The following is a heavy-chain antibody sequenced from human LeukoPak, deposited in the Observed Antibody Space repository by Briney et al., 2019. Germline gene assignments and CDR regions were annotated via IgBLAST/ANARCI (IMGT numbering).Heavy chain of an antibody. J-gene: IGHJ3*02. D-gene: IGHD6-13*01. CDR3: TRDGFGAAAGDDAFDI. CDR2: ISSSSSYI. Sequence: GGSLRLSCAASGFTFSSYSMNWDRQAPGKVLEWVSSISSSSSYIYYADSVKGRFTISRDNAKNSLYLQMNSLRAEDTAVYYCTRDGFGAAAGDDAFDIWGQGTMVTVSS. CDR1: GFTFSSYS. V-gene: IGHV3-21*01.